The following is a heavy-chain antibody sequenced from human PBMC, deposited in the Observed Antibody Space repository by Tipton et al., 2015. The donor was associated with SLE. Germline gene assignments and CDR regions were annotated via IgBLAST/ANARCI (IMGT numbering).Heavy chain of an antibody. D-gene: IGHD3-16*02. CDR2: IYNSGST. CDR1: GGSISSGNYY. V-gene: IGHV4-39*02. CDR3: ARDEGYYDDIWGTYREGSYFDS. Sequence: TLSLTCTVSGGSISSGNYYWTWIRQHPGKGLEWIGSIYNSGSTYYNASLKSRVTISVDTSKNQFSLKLTSLTAADTAVYYCARDEGYYDDIWGTYREGSYFDSWGQGTLVTVSS. J-gene: IGHJ4*02.